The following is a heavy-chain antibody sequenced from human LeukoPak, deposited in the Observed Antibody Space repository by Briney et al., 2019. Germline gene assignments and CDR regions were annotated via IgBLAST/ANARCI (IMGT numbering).Heavy chain of an antibody. Sequence: PSETLPLTCTVSGGSISSYYWSWIRQPPGKGLEWIGYIYYSGSTNYNPSLKSRVTISVDTSKNQFPLKLSSVTAADTAVYYCASSHSPRAFDYWGQGTLVTVSS. J-gene: IGHJ4*02. CDR2: IYYSGST. CDR3: ASSHSPRAFDY. V-gene: IGHV4-59*01. CDR1: GGSISSYY.